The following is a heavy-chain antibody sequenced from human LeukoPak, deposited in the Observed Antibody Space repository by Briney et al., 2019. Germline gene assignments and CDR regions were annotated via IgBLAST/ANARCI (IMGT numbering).Heavy chain of an antibody. J-gene: IGHJ2*01. Sequence: PSETLSLTCTVSGGSISSYYWSWIRQPPGKGLEWIGYIYYSGGTNYSPSLKSRLTISVDTSKNQFSLKLSSVTAADTAVYYCARTCGSSGLGYFDLWGRGTLVTVTS. V-gene: IGHV4-59*01. CDR3: ARTCGSSGLGYFDL. CDR2: IYYSGGT. D-gene: IGHD6-13*01. CDR1: GGSISSYY.